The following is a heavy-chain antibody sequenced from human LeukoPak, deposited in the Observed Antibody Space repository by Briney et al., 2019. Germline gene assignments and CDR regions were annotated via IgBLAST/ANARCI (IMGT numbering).Heavy chain of an antibody. J-gene: IGHJ4*02. CDR2: INPSGGST. V-gene: IGHV1-46*01. CDR3: ARESPPRYCDFWRGFGYNSPYYFDY. D-gene: IGHD3-3*01. Sequence: ASVKVSCKASGYTFTSYYMHWVRQAPGQGLEWMGIINPSGGSTSYAQKFQGRVTMTRDTSTSTVYMELSSLRSEDTAVYYCARESPPRYCDFWRGFGYNSPYYFDYWGQGTLVTVSS. CDR1: GYTFTSYY.